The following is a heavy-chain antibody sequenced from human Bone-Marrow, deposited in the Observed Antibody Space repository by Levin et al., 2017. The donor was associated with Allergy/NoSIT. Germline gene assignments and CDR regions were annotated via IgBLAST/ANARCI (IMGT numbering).Heavy chain of an antibody. J-gene: IGHJ4*02. CDR1: GFNFRTYS. V-gene: IGHV3-30-3*01. Sequence: GESLKISCAASGFNFRTYSMHWVRHVPGKGLEWVAVISYDGAHKYYADSVEGRFTISRDNSKNTLYLQMDSLRSDDTAIYYASAAGDYWGQGTLVTVSS. D-gene: IGHD6-13*01. CDR3: SAAGDY. CDR2: ISYDGAHK.